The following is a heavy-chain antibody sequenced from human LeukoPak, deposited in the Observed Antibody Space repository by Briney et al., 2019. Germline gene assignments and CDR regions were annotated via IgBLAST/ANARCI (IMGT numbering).Heavy chain of an antibody. CDR3: ARVRGYYYGSGSYLGHYYYMDV. V-gene: IGHV1-18*01. J-gene: IGHJ6*03. Sequence: ASVKVSCKASGYTFTSYGISWVRQAPGQGLEWMGWISADNGNTNYAQKLQGRVTMTTDTSTSTAYMELRSLRSDDTAVYYCARVRGYYYGSGSYLGHYYYMDVWGKGTTVTVSS. CDR2: ISADNGNT. D-gene: IGHD3-10*01. CDR1: GYTFTSYG.